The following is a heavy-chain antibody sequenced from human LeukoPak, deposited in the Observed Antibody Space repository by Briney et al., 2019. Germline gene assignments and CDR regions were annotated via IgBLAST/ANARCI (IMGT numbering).Heavy chain of an antibody. Sequence: GGSLRLSCAASGFTFSSYAMSWVRQAPGKGLEWVSAISGSGGSTYYANSVKGRFTISRDNSKNTLYLQMNSLRAEDTAVYYCASVAGTAYYYYMDVWGKGTTVTVSS. J-gene: IGHJ6*03. CDR2: ISGSGGST. V-gene: IGHV3-23*01. D-gene: IGHD6-19*01. CDR1: GFTFSSYA. CDR3: ASVAGTAYYYYMDV.